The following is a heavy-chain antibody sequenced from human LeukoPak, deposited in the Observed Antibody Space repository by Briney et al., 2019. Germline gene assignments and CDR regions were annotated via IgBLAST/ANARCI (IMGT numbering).Heavy chain of an antibody. CDR3: ARAGGVDTAMDANFDY. V-gene: IGHV4-59*11. Sequence: SETLSLTCTVSGDSINSLDLWSWVRQPPGKGLEWIGYIYYNGGTNYNPSLRSRVTISVDTSKNHFSLRLSSVTAADTAMYYCARAGGVDTAMDANFDYWGQGTLVTVSS. CDR1: GDSINSLDL. D-gene: IGHD5-18*01. J-gene: IGHJ4*02. CDR2: IYYNGGT.